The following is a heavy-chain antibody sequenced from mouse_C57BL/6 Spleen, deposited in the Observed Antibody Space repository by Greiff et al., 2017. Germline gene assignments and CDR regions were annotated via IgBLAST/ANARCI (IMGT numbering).Heavy chain of an antibody. J-gene: IGHJ4*01. D-gene: IGHD1-1*01. CDR2: IDPSDSYT. CDR3: ARRTTVVARDYAMDY. Sequence: QVQLKQPGAELVMPGASVKLSCKASGYTFTSYWMQWVKQRPGQGLEWIGEIDPSDSYTNYHQKFKGKATLTVDTSSSTAYMQLSSLTSEDYAVYYCARRTTVVARDYAMDYWGQGTSVTVSS. V-gene: IGHV1-50*01. CDR1: GYTFTSYW.